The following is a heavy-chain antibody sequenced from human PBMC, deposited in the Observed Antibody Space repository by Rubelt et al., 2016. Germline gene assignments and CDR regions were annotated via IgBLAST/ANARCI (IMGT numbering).Heavy chain of an antibody. V-gene: IGHV3-23*01. D-gene: IGHD3-22*01. Sequence: GGSTYYADSVRGRFTISRDNSKNTVYLQMNSLRAEDTAIYYCAKASRYYDTSGYLNYWGQGTLVTVSS. J-gene: IGHJ4*02. CDR2: GGST. CDR3: AKASRYYDTSGYLNY.